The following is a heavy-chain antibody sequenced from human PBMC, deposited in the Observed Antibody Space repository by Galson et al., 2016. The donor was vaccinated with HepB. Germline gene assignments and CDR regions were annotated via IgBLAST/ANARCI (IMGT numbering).Heavy chain of an antibody. CDR1: GFTFSRYS. CDR3: ARGGSSQFSSNWYVAFDI. V-gene: IGHV3-48*02. D-gene: IGHD6-13*01. J-gene: IGHJ3*02. Sequence: SLRLSCAASGFTFSRYSMNWVRQAPGKGLEWVSHIRSRSSTIYYADSVRGRFTISRDNTKNSLYLQMNSLRDEDTAVYYCARGGSSQFSSNWYVAFDIWGQGTVVTVSS. CDR2: IRSRSSTI.